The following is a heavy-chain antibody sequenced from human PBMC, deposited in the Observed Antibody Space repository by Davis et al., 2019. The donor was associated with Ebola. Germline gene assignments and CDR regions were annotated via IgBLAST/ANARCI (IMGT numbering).Heavy chain of an antibody. Sequence: GSLRLSCTVSGGSIISSSSYWSWIRQPPGKGLEWIGEINHSGSTFYNPSLKSRVTISVDRSKNQFSLKLSSVTAADTAVYYCAGYGDYFLGWGQGTLVTVSS. J-gene: IGHJ4*02. D-gene: IGHD4-17*01. CDR1: GGSIISSSSY. CDR3: AGYGDYFLG. V-gene: IGHV4-39*07. CDR2: INHSGST.